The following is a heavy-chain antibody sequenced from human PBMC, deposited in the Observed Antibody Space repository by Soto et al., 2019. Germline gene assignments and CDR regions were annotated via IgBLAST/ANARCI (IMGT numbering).Heavy chain of an antibody. Sequence: GESLKISCKGSGYSFTSYWINWVRQMPGKGLEWMGIIYPGDSDTRYSPSCQVQVTISADKSIDTASLQWRCLMASDTAVYYCARHHGSPGSYFGLDVWGQGTTVTVSS. J-gene: IGHJ6*02. V-gene: IGHV5-51*01. CDR1: GYSFTSYW. D-gene: IGHD6-13*01. CDR3: ARHHGSPGSYFGLDV. CDR2: IYPGDSDT.